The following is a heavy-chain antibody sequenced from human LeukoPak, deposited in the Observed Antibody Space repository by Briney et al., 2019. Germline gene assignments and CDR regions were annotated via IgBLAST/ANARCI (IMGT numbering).Heavy chain of an antibody. J-gene: IGHJ5*01. D-gene: IGHD3-16*01. Sequence: PGGSLRLSCAASGFTFSNYAMHWVRQAPGKGLEWVAVISYDGSNKYYADSVKGRFTISRDNSKNTVYLQMNRLRPDDTAVYYCVRDGIGGSTTLDSWGQGTLVTVSS. CDR1: GFTFSNYA. CDR3: VRDGIGGSTTLDS. CDR2: ISYDGSNK. V-gene: IGHV3-30*04.